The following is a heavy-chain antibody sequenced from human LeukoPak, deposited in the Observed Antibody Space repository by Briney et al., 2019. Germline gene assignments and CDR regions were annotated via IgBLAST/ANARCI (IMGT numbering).Heavy chain of an antibody. CDR2: FDPEDGET. J-gene: IGHJ4*02. CDR1: GYTLTELS. V-gene: IGHV1-24*01. Sequence: GASVKVSCKVSGYTLTELSMHWVRQAPGKGLEWMGGFDPEDGETIYAQKFQGRVTMTEDTSTDTAYMELNSLQSDDTAVYYCATTQSYASGSRGYDYWGQGTLVTVSS. D-gene: IGHD3-10*01. CDR3: ATTQSYASGSRGYDY.